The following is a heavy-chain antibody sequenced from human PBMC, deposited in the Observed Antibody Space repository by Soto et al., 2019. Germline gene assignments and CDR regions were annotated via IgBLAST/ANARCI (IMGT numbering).Heavy chain of an antibody. J-gene: IGHJ4*02. Sequence: EVQLVESGGGLVQPGGSLRLSCAASGFTFSDHYMDWVRQAPGKGLEWVGRTRNKANSYTTEYAASVKGRFTISRDDSKNALYLQKNSLKTEDTAVYYCARGVGVGGNYGIGYWGQGTLVTVSS. V-gene: IGHV3-72*01. D-gene: IGHD3-10*01. CDR2: TRNKANSYTT. CDR3: ARGVGVGGNYGIGY. CDR1: GFTFSDHY.